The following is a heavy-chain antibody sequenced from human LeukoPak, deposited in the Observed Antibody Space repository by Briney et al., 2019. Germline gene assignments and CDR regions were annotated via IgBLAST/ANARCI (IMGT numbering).Heavy chain of an antibody. Sequence: SKTLSLTCTVSGGSISSGDYYWSWIRQPPGKGLEWIGYIYYSGSTYYSPSLKSRVTISVDTSKNQFSLKLSSVTAADTAVYYCARDALGWFDPWGQGTLVTVSS. J-gene: IGHJ5*02. CDR2: IYYSGST. CDR1: GGSISSGDYY. CDR3: ARDALGWFDP. V-gene: IGHV4-30-4*08.